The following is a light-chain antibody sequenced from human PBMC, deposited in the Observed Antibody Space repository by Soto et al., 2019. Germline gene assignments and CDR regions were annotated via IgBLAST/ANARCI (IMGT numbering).Light chain of an antibody. CDR1: QDISNF. J-gene: IGKJ5*01. V-gene: IGKV1-33*01. CDR2: DAS. Sequence: DLQMTQSPSSLSASVGARVPITCQASQDISNFLNWYQQKPGKGPKVLIYDASKLETGGPSRFSGSGSGTVVAFTISSLQPEEIATYYCQQYDTLITFGQGTRLEIK. CDR3: QQYDTLIT.